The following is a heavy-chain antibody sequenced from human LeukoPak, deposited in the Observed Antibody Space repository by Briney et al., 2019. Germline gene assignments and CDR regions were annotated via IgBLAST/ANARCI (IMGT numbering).Heavy chain of an antibody. CDR3: AREFLYYYDSSGYNFDY. J-gene: IGHJ4*02. D-gene: IGHD3-22*01. V-gene: IGHV3-21*01. CDR2: ISSSSSYI. CDR1: GFTFSSYS. Sequence: PGGSLRPSCAASGFTFSSYSMNWVRQAPGKGLEWVSSISSSSSYIYYADSVKGRFTISRDNAKNSLYLQMNSLRAEDTAVYYCAREFLYYYDSSGYNFDYWGQGTLVTVSS.